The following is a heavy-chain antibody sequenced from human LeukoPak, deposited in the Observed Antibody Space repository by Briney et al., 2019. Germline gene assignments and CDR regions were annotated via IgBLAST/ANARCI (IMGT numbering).Heavy chain of an antibody. J-gene: IGHJ4*02. CDR1: AFTFSSSY. V-gene: IGHV3-15*01. CDR3: TVGHYSSL. CDR2: IKSETDGGTT. Sequence: GGSLRLSCAASAFTFSSSYMRRGRHAPGKGVEWVGHIKSETDGGTTDYAAPVRGSFTISRDASKNIVYLQMASQTRADTCLSYCTVGHYSSLWGQGTLVTVSS. D-gene: IGHD6-13*01.